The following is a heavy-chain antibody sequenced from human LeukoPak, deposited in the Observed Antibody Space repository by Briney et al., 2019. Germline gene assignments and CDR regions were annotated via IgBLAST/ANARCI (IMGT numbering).Heavy chain of an antibody. J-gene: IGHJ4*02. Sequence: GGSLRLSCAASGFTFSSYWMSWVRQAPGKGLEWVANIKQDGSEKYYVDSVKGRFTISRDNAKNSLYLQMNSLRAEDTAVYYCARDKITIFGVVIIGGGVFDYWGQGTLVTVSS. CDR3: ARDKITIFGVVIIGGGVFDY. CDR1: GFTFSSYW. V-gene: IGHV3-7*01. CDR2: IKQDGSEK. D-gene: IGHD3-3*01.